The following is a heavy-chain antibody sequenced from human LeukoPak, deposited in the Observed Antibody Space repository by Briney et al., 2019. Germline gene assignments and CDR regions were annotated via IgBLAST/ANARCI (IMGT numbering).Heavy chain of an antibody. Sequence: SETLSLTCAVSGGSISSGGYSWSWIRQPPGKCLEWIGYIYHSGSTYYNPSLKSRVTISVDRSKNQFSLKLSSVTAADTAVYYCARALRRPFGESFIDYWGQGTLVTVSS. D-gene: IGHD3-10*01. CDR3: ARALRRPFGESFIDY. J-gene: IGHJ4*02. CDR2: IYHSGST. CDR1: GGSISSGGYS. V-gene: IGHV4-30-2*01.